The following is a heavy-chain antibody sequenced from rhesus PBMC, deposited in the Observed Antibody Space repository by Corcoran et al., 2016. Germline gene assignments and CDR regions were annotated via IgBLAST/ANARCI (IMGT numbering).Heavy chain of an antibody. J-gene: IGHJ6*01. D-gene: IGHD1-26*01. CDR2: IGG. Sequence: QAQLKESGPGLVKPSETLSLTCTAPGDSIFSGYAWSLTRQPPGKGLEWIGYIGGYYNPSLKSRVTISKDTSKNQFSLNLTSVTAADTAVYYCASGLNYGAPNFGLDSWGQGVVVTVSS. CDR1: GDSIFSGYA. V-gene: IGHV4-127*01. CDR3: ASGLNYGAPNFGLDS.